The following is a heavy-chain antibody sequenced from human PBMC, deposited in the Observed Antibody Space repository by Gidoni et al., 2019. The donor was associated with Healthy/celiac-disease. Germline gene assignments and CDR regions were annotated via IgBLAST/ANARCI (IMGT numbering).Heavy chain of an antibody. CDR1: GGSISSGDYS. CDR2: IYYSGST. Sequence: QVQLQESGPGLVKPSQTLSLTCTVPGGSISSGDYSWSWIRQPPGKGLEWSGYIYYSGSTYYNPSLKSRVTISVDTSKNQFSLKLSSVTAADTAVYYCARARDGYNLDYWGQGTLVTVSS. V-gene: IGHV4-30-4*01. CDR3: ARARDGYNLDY. D-gene: IGHD5-12*01. J-gene: IGHJ4*02.